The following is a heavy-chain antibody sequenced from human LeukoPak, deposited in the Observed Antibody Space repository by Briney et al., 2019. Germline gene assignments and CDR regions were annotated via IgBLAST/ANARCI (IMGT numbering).Heavy chain of an antibody. V-gene: IGHV1-18*01. Sequence: GASVKVSCKASGYTFTSYGISWVRQAPGQGLEWMGWISAYNGNTNYAQKLQGRVTMTTDTSTSTAYMELRSLRSDDTAVYYCARLLTYGSGSYGYYYYYYMDVWGKGTTVTISS. CDR2: ISAYNGNT. CDR1: GYTFTSYG. D-gene: IGHD3-10*01. CDR3: ARLLTYGSGSYGYYYYYYMDV. J-gene: IGHJ6*03.